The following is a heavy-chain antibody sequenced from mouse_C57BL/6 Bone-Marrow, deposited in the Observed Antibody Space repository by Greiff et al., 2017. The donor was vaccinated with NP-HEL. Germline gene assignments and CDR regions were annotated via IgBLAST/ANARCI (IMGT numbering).Heavy chain of an antibody. J-gene: IGHJ2*01. CDR3: AHTTVRFDY. CDR1: GYTFTSYW. D-gene: IGHD1-1*01. V-gene: IGHV1-55*01. Sequence: QVQLKQPGAELVKPGASVKMSCKASGYTFTSYWITWVKQRPGQGLEWIGDSYPGSGSTNYNEKFKSKATLTVDTSSSTAYTQLRSLTSEDSSVYYCAHTTVRFDYWGQGTTLTVSS. CDR2: SYPGSGST.